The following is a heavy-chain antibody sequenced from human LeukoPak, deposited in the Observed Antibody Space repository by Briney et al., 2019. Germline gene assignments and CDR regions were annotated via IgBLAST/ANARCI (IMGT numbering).Heavy chain of an antibody. J-gene: IGHJ2*01. V-gene: IGHV3-48*01. CDR2: ISSSSSTI. CDR3: ARRHTSYWYFDL. Sequence: GGALRLSCAASGFIFSSYSMNWVRQAPGKGLEWVSYISSSSSTIYYADSVKGRFTISRDNAKNSLYLQINSLRAEDTAVYYCARRHTSYWYFDLWGRGTLVTVSP. CDR1: GFIFSSYS. D-gene: IGHD1-1*01.